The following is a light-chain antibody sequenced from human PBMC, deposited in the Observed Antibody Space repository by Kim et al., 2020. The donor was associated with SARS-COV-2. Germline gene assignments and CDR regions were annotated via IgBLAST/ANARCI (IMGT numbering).Light chain of an antibody. J-gene: IGKJ4*01. CDR1: QDIGNY. V-gene: IGKV1-9*01. Sequence: AAVGDRVTITCRATQDIGNYLAWYQHRPGKAPRLLIHSASTLHSGNPSRFRGSGSGTEFTLTLSSLQPEDFATYYCHQLSSHPFTFGGGTKVDIK. CDR3: HQLSSHPFT. CDR2: SAS.